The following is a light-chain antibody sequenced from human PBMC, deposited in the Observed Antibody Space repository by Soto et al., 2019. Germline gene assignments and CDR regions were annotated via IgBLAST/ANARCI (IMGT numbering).Light chain of an antibody. Sequence: QSALTQPPSASGSPGQSVTISCTGTSSDVGAYNYVSWYQQHPGNAPKLMIYEVSKRPSGVPDRFSGSKSDNTASLTVSGLQADDEADYYCCSYAGGYIFVFGTGTKVTVL. V-gene: IGLV2-8*01. CDR1: SSDVGAYNY. CDR2: EVS. CDR3: CSYAGGYIFV. J-gene: IGLJ1*01.